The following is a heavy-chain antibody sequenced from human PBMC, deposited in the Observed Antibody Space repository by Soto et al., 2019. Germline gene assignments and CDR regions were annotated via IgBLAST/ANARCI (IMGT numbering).Heavy chain of an antibody. J-gene: IGHJ6*02. V-gene: IGHV1-69*01. CDR1: GGTFSSYA. CDR2: IIPIFGTE. Sequence: QVQLVQSGAEVKKTGSSVKVSCKASGGTFSSYAISWVRQAPGQGLELMVGIIPIFGTENYAQKFQGRVTITADESTITAYMELSSLRSEDTAVYYCARGKNLDTAMVTGYYYYGMDVWGQGTTVTVAS. CDR3: ARGKNLDTAMVTGYYYYGMDV. D-gene: IGHD5-18*01.